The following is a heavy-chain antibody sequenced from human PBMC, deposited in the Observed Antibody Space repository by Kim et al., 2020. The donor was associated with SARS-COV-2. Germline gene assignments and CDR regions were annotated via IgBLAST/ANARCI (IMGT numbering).Heavy chain of an antibody. Sequence: SQTLSLTCAISGDSVSSNSAAWNWIRQSPSRGLEWLGRTYYRSKWYNDYAVSVKSRITINPDTSKNQFSLQLNSVTPEDTAVYYCARDQYSSSPRGYYGMDVWGQGTTVTVSS. CDR2: TYYRSKWYN. J-gene: IGHJ6*02. V-gene: IGHV6-1*01. CDR1: GDSVSSNSAA. CDR3: ARDQYSSSPRGYYGMDV. D-gene: IGHD6-13*01.